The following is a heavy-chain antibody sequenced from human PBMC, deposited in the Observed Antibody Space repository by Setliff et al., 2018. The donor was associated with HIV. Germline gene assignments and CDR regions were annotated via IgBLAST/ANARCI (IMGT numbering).Heavy chain of an antibody. Sequence: SETLSLTCAVFGTSFSGYYFSWIRQPPGKGLEWIGEVNCSGSTNYNPSLKSRVSISVDTSKTQFSLKLSSVTAADTAVYYCARGGLVVATIWDAFDLWGQGTMVTVSS. CDR2: VNCSGST. CDR3: ARGGLVVATIWDAFDL. J-gene: IGHJ3*01. CDR1: GTSFSGYY. V-gene: IGHV4-34*01. D-gene: IGHD5-12*01.